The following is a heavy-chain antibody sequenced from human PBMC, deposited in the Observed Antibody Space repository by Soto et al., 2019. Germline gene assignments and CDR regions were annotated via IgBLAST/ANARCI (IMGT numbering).Heavy chain of an antibody. CDR3: ARDLCGVVVAAGGLWIDS. CDR2: IWYDGSNK. CDR1: GFTFSSYG. V-gene: IGHV3-33*01. J-gene: IGHJ5*01. Sequence: GGSLRLSCAASGFTFSSYGMHWVRQAPGKGLEWVAVIWYDGSNKYYADSVKGRFTISRDNSKNTLYLQMNSLRAEDTAVYYCARDLCGVVVAAGGLWIDSCGQGTLVTVSS. D-gene: IGHD2-15*01.